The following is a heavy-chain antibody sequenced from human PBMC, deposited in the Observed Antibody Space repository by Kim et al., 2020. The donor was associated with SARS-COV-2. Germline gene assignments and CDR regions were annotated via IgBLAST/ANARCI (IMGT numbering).Heavy chain of an antibody. J-gene: IGHJ4*02. Sequence: GGSLRLSCAASGFTFSSYAMSWVRQAPGKGLEWVSAISGSGGSTYYADSVKGRFTISRDNSKNTLYLQMNSLRAEDTAVYYCAKDLDSSGYYPIGTTFDYWGQGTLVTVSS. D-gene: IGHD3-22*01. V-gene: IGHV3-23*01. CDR3: AKDLDSSGYYPIGTTFDY. CDR2: ISGSGGST. CDR1: GFTFSSYA.